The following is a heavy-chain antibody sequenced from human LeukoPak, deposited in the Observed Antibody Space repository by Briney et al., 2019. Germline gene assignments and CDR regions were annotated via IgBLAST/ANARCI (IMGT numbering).Heavy chain of an antibody. D-gene: IGHD5-18*01. V-gene: IGHV3-11*06. CDR3: ARPDTAMVRGYYFDY. CDR1: GFTFSDYY. CDR2: ISGSSSHI. J-gene: IGHJ4*02. Sequence: PGGSLRLSCEASGFTFSDYYLSWIRQAPGKGLEWISYISGSSSHINYADSVKGRFTISRDNAKKSVYLQMDSLRVEDTAVYYCARPDTAMVRGYYFDYWGQGTLVTVSS.